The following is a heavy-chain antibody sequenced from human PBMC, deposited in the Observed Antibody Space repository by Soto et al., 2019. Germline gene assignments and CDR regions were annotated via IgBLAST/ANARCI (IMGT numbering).Heavy chain of an antibody. J-gene: IGHJ4*02. CDR2: ISSSSSYT. CDR3: ARVGGDCSGGSCYPD. D-gene: IGHD2-15*01. CDR1: GFTFSDYY. V-gene: IGHV3-11*06. Sequence: GSLRLSCTASGFTFSDYYMSWIRQAPGKGLEWVSYISSSSSYTNYADSVKVRFTISRDNAKNSLYLQMNSLRAEDTAVYYCARVGGDCSGGSCYPDWSQGTLVTVSS.